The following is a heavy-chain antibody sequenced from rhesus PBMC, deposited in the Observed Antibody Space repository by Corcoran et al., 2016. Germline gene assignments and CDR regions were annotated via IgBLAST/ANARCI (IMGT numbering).Heavy chain of an antibody. J-gene: IGHJ6*01. CDR2: IVPSDSDT. CDR3: AKESIAAAAYYYGLDS. D-gene: IGHD6-25*01. CDR1: GYSFTSYW. V-gene: IGHV5-2*01. Sequence: EVQLVQSGAEVKRPGESLKISCKTSGYSFTSYWISWVRQMPGKGLEWMGAIVPSDSDTRNSPSFQGQVTSSADKSISTAYLQWSSLKASDTATYYCAKESIAAAAYYYGLDSWGQGVVVTVSS.